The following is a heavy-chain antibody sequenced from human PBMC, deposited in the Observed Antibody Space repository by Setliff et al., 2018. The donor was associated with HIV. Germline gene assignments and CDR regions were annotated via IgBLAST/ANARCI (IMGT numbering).Heavy chain of an antibody. CDR2: IYYSGST. CDR3: GRLETGPATSAYGPFNS. CDR1: GGSISSSSYY. D-gene: IGHD4-17*01. V-gene: IGHV4-39*02. Sequence: SETLSLTCTVSGGSISSSSYYWGWIRQPPGKGLEWIGSIYYSGSTYYNPSLKSRVTISADTSKNHLSLKLTSLTAADTAVYYCGRLETGPATSAYGPFNSWGQGKMVTVSS. J-gene: IGHJ4*02.